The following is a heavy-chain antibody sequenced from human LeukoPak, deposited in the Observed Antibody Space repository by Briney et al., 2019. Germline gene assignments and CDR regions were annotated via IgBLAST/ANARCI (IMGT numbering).Heavy chain of an antibody. J-gene: IGHJ6*02. Sequence: SETLSLTCAVYGGSFSGYYWSWIRQPPGKGLEWIGEINHSGSTNYNPSLKSRVTISVDTSKSQFSLKLSSVTAADTAVYYCASIRGGRVSRAQNRYYYYGMDVWGQGTTVTVSS. CDR1: GGSFSGYY. D-gene: IGHD2-15*01. V-gene: IGHV4-34*01. CDR2: INHSGST. CDR3: ASIRGGRVSRAQNRYYYYGMDV.